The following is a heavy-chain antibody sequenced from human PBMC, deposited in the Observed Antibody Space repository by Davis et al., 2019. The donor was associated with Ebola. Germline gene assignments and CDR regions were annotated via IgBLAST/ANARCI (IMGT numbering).Heavy chain of an antibody. CDR2: IYAGDSDT. Sequence: GESLKISCKASGYSFTNYWTGWVRQMPGKGLEWMGIIYAGDSDTRYSPSFQGQVTIAADKSINTAYLQWTSLKASDTAIYYCARPVIEKRLGALDLWGQGTMVTVSS. D-gene: IGHD7-27*01. CDR1: GYSFTNYW. V-gene: IGHV5-51*01. CDR3: ARPVIEKRLGALDL. J-gene: IGHJ3*01.